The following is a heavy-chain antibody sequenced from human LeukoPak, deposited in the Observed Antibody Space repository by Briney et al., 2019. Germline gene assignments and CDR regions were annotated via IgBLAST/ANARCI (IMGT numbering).Heavy chain of an antibody. J-gene: IGHJ6*02. V-gene: IGHV4-31*03. CDR2: IYYSGST. Sequence: PSETLSLTCTVSGGSISSSSYYWGWIRQHPGKGLEWIGYIYYSGSTYYNPSLKSRVTISVDTSKNQFSLKLSSVTAADTAVYYCARSSSDGYNYAFGMDVWGQGTTVTVSS. D-gene: IGHD5-24*01. CDR3: ARSSSDGYNYAFGMDV. CDR1: GGSISSSSYY.